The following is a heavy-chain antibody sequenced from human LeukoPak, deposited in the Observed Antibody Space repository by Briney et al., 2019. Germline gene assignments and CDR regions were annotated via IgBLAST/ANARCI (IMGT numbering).Heavy chain of an antibody. CDR3: ARGTPAGTWWGDSDNGFDI. J-gene: IGHJ3*02. CDR2: MNPNSDNT. CDR1: GYTFTSYD. Sequence: GASVKVSCKASGYTFTSYDINWVRQATGQGLEWMGWMNPNSDNTGYTQKFQGRVTMTRDTSISTSYMELSSLRSEDTAVYYCARGTPAGTWWGDSDNGFDIWGQGTMVTVSS. V-gene: IGHV1-8*01. D-gene: IGHD1/OR15-1a*01.